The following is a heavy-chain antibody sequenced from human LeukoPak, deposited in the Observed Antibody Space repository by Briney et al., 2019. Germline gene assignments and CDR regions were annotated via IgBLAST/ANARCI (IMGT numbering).Heavy chain of an antibody. CDR3: AREGVYSNGPFDY. Sequence: PGGSLRLSCAASGFTFSTYWMSWVRQAPGKGLEWVAVISHDGNNKYNADSVKGRFTISRDNSKNTLYLQTNSLRAEDTAVYYCAREGVYSNGPFDYWGQGTRVTVSS. D-gene: IGHD5-18*01. CDR2: ISHDGNNK. J-gene: IGHJ4*02. V-gene: IGHV3-30-3*01. CDR1: GFTFSTYW.